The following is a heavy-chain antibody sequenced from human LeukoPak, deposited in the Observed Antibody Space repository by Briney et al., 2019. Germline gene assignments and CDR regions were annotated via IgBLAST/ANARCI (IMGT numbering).Heavy chain of an antibody. CDR1: GYTFTGYY. Sequence: ASVKVSCKASGYTFTGYYMHWVRQAPGQGLEWMGWINPNSGGTNYAQKFQGWVTMTRDTSISTAYMELSRLRSDDTAVYYCARAVKQWQHPAGGWFDPWGQGTLVTVSS. J-gene: IGHJ5*02. D-gene: IGHD6-19*01. V-gene: IGHV1-2*04. CDR3: ARAVKQWQHPAGGWFDP. CDR2: INPNSGGT.